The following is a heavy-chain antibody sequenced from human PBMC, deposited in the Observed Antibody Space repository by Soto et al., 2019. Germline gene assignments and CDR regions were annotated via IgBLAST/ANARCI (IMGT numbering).Heavy chain of an antibody. J-gene: IGHJ4*02. CDR3: AKEYDILTGYYFSAIDY. D-gene: IGHD3-9*01. Sequence: EVQLLESGGGLVQPGGSLRLSCAASGFTFSSYAMSWVRQAPGKGLEWVSAISGSGGSTYYADSVKGRFTISRDNSKNTLYLPMNSMRADDTAGYYCAKEYDILTGYYFSAIDYWGQGTLVTVSS. V-gene: IGHV3-23*01. CDR2: ISGSGGST. CDR1: GFTFSSYA.